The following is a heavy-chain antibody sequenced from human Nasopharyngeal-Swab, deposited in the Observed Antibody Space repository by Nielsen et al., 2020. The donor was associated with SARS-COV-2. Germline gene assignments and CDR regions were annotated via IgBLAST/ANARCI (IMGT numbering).Heavy chain of an antibody. Sequence: GESLNISCKGSGNSSTSYWIGWVRQMPGKGLEWMGIIDPGESDTRYSPSFQGQVTISADKSISTAYLQWSSLKASDTAMYYCARGRIAARHFDYWGQGTLVTVSS. CDR2: IDPGESDT. D-gene: IGHD6-6*01. J-gene: IGHJ4*02. CDR3: ARGRIAARHFDY. V-gene: IGHV5-51*01. CDR1: GNSSTSYW.